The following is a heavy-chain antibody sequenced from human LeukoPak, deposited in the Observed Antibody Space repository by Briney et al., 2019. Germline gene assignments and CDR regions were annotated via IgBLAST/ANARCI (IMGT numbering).Heavy chain of an antibody. V-gene: IGHV3-23*01. CDR1: GFTFSSYA. Sequence: GGSLRLSCAASGFTFSSYAMSWVRQAPGKGLEWVSAISGSGGSTYYADSVKGWFTISRDNSKNTLCLQMNSLRAEDTAVYYCAKQSVVVPAYYYYGMDVWGQGTTVTVSS. D-gene: IGHD2-2*01. J-gene: IGHJ6*02. CDR3: AKQSVVVPAYYYYGMDV. CDR2: ISGSGGST.